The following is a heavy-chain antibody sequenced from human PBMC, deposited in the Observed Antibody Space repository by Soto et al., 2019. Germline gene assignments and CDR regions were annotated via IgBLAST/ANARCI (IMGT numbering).Heavy chain of an antibody. CDR1: GDSISGGYY. Sequence: QVQLQESGPGLVKPSQTLSLTCSVSGDSISGGYYWSWIRQHPGKGLEWIGYVSPIGTPYYSPSLSGRVSISKHTSKNQLSLDVRSVSAADPAVYYCARDRGSYGMDVWGQGTTVTVSS. V-gene: IGHV4-31*03. J-gene: IGHJ6*02. CDR3: ARDRGSYGMDV. CDR2: VSPIGTP.